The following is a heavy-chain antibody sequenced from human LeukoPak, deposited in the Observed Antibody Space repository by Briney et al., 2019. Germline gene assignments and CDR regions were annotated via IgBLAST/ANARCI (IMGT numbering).Heavy chain of an antibody. CDR3: ARHPGASFDS. CDR1: GDSIRGDH. CDR2: IYYTGNT. V-gene: IGHV4-59*08. D-gene: IGHD7-27*01. Sequence: TSSETLSLRCTGSGDSIRGDHWSWLRQPPGKRLEWVGYIYYTGNTTYNPSLKSRVTMSIDTSRKLFSLRLTSVTAADTAVYFCARHPGASFDSWGQGTLVSVPS. J-gene: IGHJ4*02.